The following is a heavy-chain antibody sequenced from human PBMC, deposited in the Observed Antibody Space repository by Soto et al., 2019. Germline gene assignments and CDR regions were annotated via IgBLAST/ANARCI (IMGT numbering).Heavy chain of an antibody. J-gene: IGHJ4*02. CDR3: TRATWYSEY. CDR1: GGSISNHY. V-gene: IGHV4-59*11. CDR2: IYYNGNT. Sequence: QVQLQESGPGLLKPSETLSLTCTVSGGSISNHYWSCILQPPGKGLECICDIYYNGNTKYNPPIKSRVNMSVDTSKNQISLKLSSVTAAETAVYYCTRATWYSEYWGQGTLVTVSS. D-gene: IGHD2-21*02.